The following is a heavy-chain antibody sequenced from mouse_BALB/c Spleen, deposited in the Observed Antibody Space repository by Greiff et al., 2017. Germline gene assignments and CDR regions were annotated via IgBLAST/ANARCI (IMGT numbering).Heavy chain of an antibody. CDR1: GYTFTSYV. V-gene: IGHV1-14*01. Sequence: VQLKESGPELVKPGASVKMSCKASGYTFTSYVMHWVKQKPGQGLEWIGYINPYNDGTKYNEKFKGKATLTSDKSSSTAYMELSSLTSEDSAVYYCARVGTSYYGNLYAMDYWGQGTSVTVSS. CDR2: INPYNDGT. D-gene: IGHD2-10*01. J-gene: IGHJ4*01. CDR3: ARVGTSYYGNLYAMDY.